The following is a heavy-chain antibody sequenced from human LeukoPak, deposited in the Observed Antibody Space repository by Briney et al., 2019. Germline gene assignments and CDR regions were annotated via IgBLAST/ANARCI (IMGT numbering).Heavy chain of an antibody. CDR3: ARGAAGYSYG. V-gene: IGHV4-61*01. CDR1: GGSVGSGSYY. J-gene: IGHJ4*02. Sequence: SETLSLTCTVSGGSVGSGSYYWSWIRQPPGKGLEWIGYIYYSGSTNYNPSLKSRVTISVDTSKNQFSLKLSSVTAADTAVYYCARGAAGYSYGWGQGTLVTVSS. D-gene: IGHD5-18*01. CDR2: IYYSGST.